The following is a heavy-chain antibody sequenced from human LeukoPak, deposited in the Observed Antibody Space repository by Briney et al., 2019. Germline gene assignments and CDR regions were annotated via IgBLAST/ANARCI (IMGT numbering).Heavy chain of an antibody. D-gene: IGHD4-17*01. J-gene: IGHJ4*02. CDR2: INPSGGST. CDR1: GYTFTSYY. CDR3: ARASLDNYGDYSIDY. V-gene: IGHV1-46*03. Sequence: ASVKVSCKASGYTFTSYYMHWVRQAPGQGLEWMGIINPSGGSTSYAQRFQGRVTMTRDTSTSTVYMELSSLRPEDTAVYYCARASLDNYGDYSIDYWGQGTLVTVSS.